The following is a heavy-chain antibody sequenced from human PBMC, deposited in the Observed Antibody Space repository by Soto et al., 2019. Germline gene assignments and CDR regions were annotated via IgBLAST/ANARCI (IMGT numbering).Heavy chain of an antibody. V-gene: IGHV1-69*13. CDR1: GYTFTSYY. J-gene: IGHJ1*01. D-gene: IGHD6-19*01. Sequence: SVKVSCKASGYTFTSYYMHWVRQAPGQGLEWMGGIIPIFGTANYAQKFQGRVTITADESTSTAYMELSSLRSEDTAVYYCADTYSSGWYFEYFQHWGQGTLVTVSS. CDR3: ADTYSSGWYFEYFQH. CDR2: IIPIFGTA.